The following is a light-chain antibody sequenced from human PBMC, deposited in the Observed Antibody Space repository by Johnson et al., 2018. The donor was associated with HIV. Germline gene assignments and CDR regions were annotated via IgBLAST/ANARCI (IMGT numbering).Light chain of an antibody. V-gene: IGLV1-51*01. CDR1: SSNIGNNY. Sequence: QSVLTQPPSVSAAPGQKVTISCSGSSSNIGNNYVSWYQQLPGTAPKLLIYDNNKRPSGIPDRFSGSKSGTSATLGITGLQTGDEADDDCGTWDSILSAYVFGTGTKVTVL. CDR3: GTWDSILSAYV. CDR2: DNN. J-gene: IGLJ1*01.